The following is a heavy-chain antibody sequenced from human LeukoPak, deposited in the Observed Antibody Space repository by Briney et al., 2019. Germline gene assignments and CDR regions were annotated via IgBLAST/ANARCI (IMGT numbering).Heavy chain of an antibody. J-gene: IGHJ4*02. CDR3: AREAYYDYVWGSYRYRYFDY. D-gene: IGHD3-16*02. Sequence: GASVKVSCKASGYTFTDYYIHWVRQAPGQGLEWMGWINPNSGGTNYAQKFQGRVTMTRDTSISTAYMELSRLRSDDTAVYYCAREAYYDYVWGSYRYRYFDYWGQGTLVTVSS. CDR1: GYTFTDYY. V-gene: IGHV1-2*02. CDR2: INPNSGGT.